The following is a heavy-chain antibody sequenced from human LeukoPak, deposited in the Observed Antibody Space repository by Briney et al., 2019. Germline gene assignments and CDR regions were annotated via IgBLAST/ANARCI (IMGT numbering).Heavy chain of an antibody. D-gene: IGHD6-6*01. CDR3: AKVALDYSSSSGPMDY. J-gene: IGHJ4*02. CDR1: GFTFSSYG. Sequence: SGGSLRLSCAASGFTFSSYGMHWVRQAPGKGLEWVAVISYDGSNKYYADSVKGRFTISRGNSKNTLYLQMNSLRAEDTAVYYCAKVALDYSSSSGPMDYWGQGTLVTVSS. CDR2: ISYDGSNK. V-gene: IGHV3-30*18.